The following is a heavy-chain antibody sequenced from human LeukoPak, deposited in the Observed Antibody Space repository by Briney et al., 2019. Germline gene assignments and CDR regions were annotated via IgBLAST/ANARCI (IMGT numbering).Heavy chain of an antibody. Sequence: AGGSLRLSCAASGFTFSSYNMNWVRQAPGKGLEWVSSITSTGSYTFYADSVKGRFTISRDNAKNSLYLQMNSLRAEDTAIYYCARDPYSGSYGDSYYYYMDVWGKGTTVTISS. D-gene: IGHD1-26*01. CDR1: GFTFSSYN. CDR3: ARDPYSGSYGDSYYYYMDV. J-gene: IGHJ6*03. V-gene: IGHV3-21*01. CDR2: ITSTGSYT.